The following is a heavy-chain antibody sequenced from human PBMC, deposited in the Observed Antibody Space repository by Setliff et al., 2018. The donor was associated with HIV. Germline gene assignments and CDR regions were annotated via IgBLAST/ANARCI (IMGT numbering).Heavy chain of an antibody. Sequence: SVTVSCKASGGTFNNYAISWVRQAPGQGLEWVGGIIPLFGTSNYALKFQGSVTITANESTNTAHMELSSLRSVATVRYYCATVFYYDSESFSLDYWGQGMLVTVSS. V-gene: IGHV1-69*13. CDR2: IIPLFGTS. CDR1: GGTFNNYA. CDR3: ATVFYYDSESFSLDY. J-gene: IGHJ4*02. D-gene: IGHD3-10*01.